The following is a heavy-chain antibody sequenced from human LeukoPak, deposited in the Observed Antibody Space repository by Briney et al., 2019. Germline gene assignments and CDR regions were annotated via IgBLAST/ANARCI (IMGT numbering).Heavy chain of an antibody. CDR3: AFARAGIEAAGFDY. Sequence: GGSLRLSCAASGFSFSSYAMTWVRQAPGKGLEWVSAISDSGADRHYADSAKGRFNISRDNSKDTVYLQMHSLRADDTAVYYCAFARAGIEAAGFDYWGQGTLVTVSS. CDR1: GFSFSSYA. J-gene: IGHJ4*02. CDR2: ISDSGADR. D-gene: IGHD6-13*01. V-gene: IGHV3-23*01.